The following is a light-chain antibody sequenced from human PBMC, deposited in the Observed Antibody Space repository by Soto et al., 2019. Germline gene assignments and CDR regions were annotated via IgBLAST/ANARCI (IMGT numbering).Light chain of an antibody. V-gene: IGLV2-14*03. J-gene: IGLJ1*01. CDR3: SSYTSSSTRV. CDR2: EVS. CDR1: SSDVGAYDY. Sequence: ALTQPASVSGSPAQSITISCTGTSSDVGAYDYVSWYQQHPDKAPKLMIYEVSNRPSGVSNRFSGSKSVNTATLTISGLQAEEEADYYCSSYTSSSTRVFGTGAKVTVL.